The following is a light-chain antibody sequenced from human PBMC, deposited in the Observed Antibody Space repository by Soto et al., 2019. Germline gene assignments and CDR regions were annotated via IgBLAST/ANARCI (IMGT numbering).Light chain of an antibody. CDR1: ERIYSAY. CDR3: QQYGNSPIT. V-gene: IGKV3-20*01. Sequence: EVVLTXXXXXXSFXXXERATLSSRASERIYSAYLGWYQQKPGQAPRPLIYGTSSRATGIPDRFSGSGSGTDFTLTISRLEPEDFAVYYCQQYGNSPITFGQGTRLEIK. CDR2: GTS. J-gene: IGKJ5*01.